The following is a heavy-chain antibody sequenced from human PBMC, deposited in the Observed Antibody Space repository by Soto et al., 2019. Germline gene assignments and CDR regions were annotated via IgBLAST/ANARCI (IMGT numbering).Heavy chain of an antibody. D-gene: IGHD2-8*01. CDR3: ARAPSCTNGVCYEFDY. CDR2: INYSGST. J-gene: IGHJ4*02. V-gene: IGHV4-34*01. Sequence: SETLSLTCTVSGGSISSYYWSWIRQPPGKGLEWIGEINYSGSTNYNPSLKSRVTISVDTSKNQFSLKLSSVTAADTAVYYCARAPSCTNGVCYEFDYWGQGTLVTVSS. CDR1: GGSISSYY.